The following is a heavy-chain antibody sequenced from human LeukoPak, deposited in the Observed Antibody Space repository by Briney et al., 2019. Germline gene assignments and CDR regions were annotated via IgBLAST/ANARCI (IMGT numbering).Heavy chain of an antibody. CDR3: AWGPTATHNG. J-gene: IGHJ4*02. V-gene: IGHV1-46*01. Sequence: ASVKVSCKASGYTFTDYYIHWVRQAPGQGLEWMGIISPSGGSSSYAQKFQGRVTMTRDKSTSTVYMELSRLRSEDTAVYYCAWGPTATHNGWGQGTLVTVSS. CDR2: ISPSGGSS. D-gene: IGHD5-18*01. CDR1: GYTFTDYY.